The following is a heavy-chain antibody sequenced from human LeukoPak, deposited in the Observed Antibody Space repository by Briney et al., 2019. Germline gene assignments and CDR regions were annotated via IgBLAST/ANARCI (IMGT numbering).Heavy chain of an antibody. CDR3: ARAAPPYSGSYHRAYYFDY. D-gene: IGHD1-26*01. Sequence: SQTLSLTCTVSGGSISSGDYYWSWIRQPPGKGLEWIVYIYYSGSTYYNPSLKSRVTISVDTSKNQFSLKLSSVTAADTAVYYCARAAPPYSGSYHRAYYFDYWGQGTLVTVSS. CDR1: GGSISSGDYY. J-gene: IGHJ4*02. V-gene: IGHV4-30-4*01. CDR2: IYYSGST.